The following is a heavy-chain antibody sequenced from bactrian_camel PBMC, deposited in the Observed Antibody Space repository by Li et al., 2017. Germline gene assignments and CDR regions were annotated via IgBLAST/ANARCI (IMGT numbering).Heavy chain of an antibody. CDR1: GYTFSSGC. V-gene: IGHV3S53*01. Sequence: HVQLVESGGGSVQAGGSLTLSCAVSGYTFSSGCMGWFRENAKKEREGLATIDSDGITRYADSVKGRFTISQDKAKNTVYLQMNSLQPGDTAMYYCATNERDERYCRDPWGQGTQVTVS. CDR3: ATNERDERYCRDP. CDR2: IDSDGIT. J-gene: IGHJ6*01. D-gene: IGHD3*01.